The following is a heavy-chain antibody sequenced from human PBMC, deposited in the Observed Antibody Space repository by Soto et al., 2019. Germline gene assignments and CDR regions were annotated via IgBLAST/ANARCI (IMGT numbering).Heavy chain of an antibody. V-gene: IGHV1-8*01. Sequence: QVQLVQSGAEVKKPGASVTVSCKASGYTFTSHDINWVRQTTGQGLEWMGWMSPNNGHTGYAQNFQGRVSMTMNTSISTAYMEVTGLRSDHTAVYYCARRQNHDHAWYFDLWGRGTPLTVSS. CDR2: MSPNNGHT. CDR3: ARRQNHDHAWYFDL. CDR1: GYTFTSHD. J-gene: IGHJ2*01.